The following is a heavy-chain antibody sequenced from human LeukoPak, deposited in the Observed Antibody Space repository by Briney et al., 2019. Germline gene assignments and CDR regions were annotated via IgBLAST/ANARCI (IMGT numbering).Heavy chain of an antibody. D-gene: IGHD6-13*01. V-gene: IGHV3-20*04. CDR1: GFTFSSYG. J-gene: IGHJ4*02. CDR3: ARGTGYSSSPYYFDY. Sequence: GGSLRLSCAASGFTFSSYGTSWVRQAPGKGLEWVSGINWNGGSTGYADSVKGRFTISRDNAKNSLYLQMNSLRAEDTALYYCARGTGYSSSPYYFDYWGQGTLVTVSS. CDR2: INWNGGST.